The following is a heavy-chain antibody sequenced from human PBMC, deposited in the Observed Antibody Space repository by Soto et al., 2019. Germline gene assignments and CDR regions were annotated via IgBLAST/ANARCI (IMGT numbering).Heavy chain of an antibody. CDR1: GYTFTSYG. V-gene: IGHV1-18*01. Sequence: ASVKVSCKASGYTFTSYGISWVRQAPGQGLEWMGWISAYNGNTNYAQKLQGRVTMTTDTSTSTAYMELRSLRSDDTAVYYCARVIAAAGTHFGDYYYGMDVWGQRTTVTVSS. J-gene: IGHJ6*02. D-gene: IGHD6-13*01. CDR3: ARVIAAAGTHFGDYYYGMDV. CDR2: ISAYNGNT.